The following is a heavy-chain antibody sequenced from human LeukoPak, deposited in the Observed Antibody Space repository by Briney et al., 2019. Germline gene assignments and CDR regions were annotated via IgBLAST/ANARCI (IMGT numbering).Heavy chain of an antibody. Sequence: GESLQISCKGSGYSFTSYWIGWVRQMPGKGLEWMGIIYPGDSDTRYSPSFQGQVTISADKSISTAYLQWSSLKASDTAIYYCTRSPDIDILTGYSRYYFDYWGQGTLVTVSS. CDR1: GYSFTSYW. V-gene: IGHV5-51*01. J-gene: IGHJ4*02. CDR2: IYPGDSDT. CDR3: TRSPDIDILTGYSRYYFDY. D-gene: IGHD3-9*01.